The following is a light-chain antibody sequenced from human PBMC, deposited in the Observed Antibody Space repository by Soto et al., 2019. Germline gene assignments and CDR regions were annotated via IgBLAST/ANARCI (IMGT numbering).Light chain of an antibody. J-gene: IGLJ1*01. CDR1: SSDVGGYNY. CDR2: EVS. Sequence: QSVLTQPASVSGSPGQSITISCTGTSSDVGGYNYVSWYQQHPGKAPKLMIYEVSNRPPGVSNRFSGSKSGNTASLTISGLQAEEEADYYCSSYTSSSRYVFGTGTKVTVL. CDR3: SSYTSSSRYV. V-gene: IGLV2-14*01.